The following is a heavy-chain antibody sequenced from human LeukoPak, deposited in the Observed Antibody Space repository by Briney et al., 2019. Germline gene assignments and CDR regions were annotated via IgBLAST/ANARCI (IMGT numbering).Heavy chain of an antibody. CDR2: IYFSGNT. D-gene: IGHD6-19*01. V-gene: IGHV4-39*07. CDR1: GGSISSSSYY. Sequence: SETLSLTCTVSGGSISSSSYYWAWLRQPPGKGLEWIGNIYFSGNTYYNPSLQSRVTMSVDTSKNQFSLKLNSVTAADTAVYYCARDPAGIAVAGTFDYWGQGTLVTVSS. J-gene: IGHJ4*02. CDR3: ARDPAGIAVAGTFDY.